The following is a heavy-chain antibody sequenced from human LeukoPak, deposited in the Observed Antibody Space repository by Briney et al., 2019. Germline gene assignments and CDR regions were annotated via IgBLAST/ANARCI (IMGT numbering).Heavy chain of an antibody. D-gene: IGHD2-8*01. CDR1: TGSFSGYY. J-gene: IGHJ4*02. CDR3: SRENGAFSPFGY. Sequence: PSETLSLTCAVYTGSFSGYYCSWIRQPPGKGLEWIGEINHSGSTNYNPSLSSRVIMALDTSKNHLSLNLTSVTAADTAVYYCSRENGAFSPFGYWGQGTLVTVPS. CDR2: INHSGST. V-gene: IGHV4-34*01.